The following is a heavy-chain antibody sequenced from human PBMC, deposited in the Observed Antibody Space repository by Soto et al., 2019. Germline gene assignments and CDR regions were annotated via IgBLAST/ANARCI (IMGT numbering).Heavy chain of an antibody. CDR1: GGSISSDY. D-gene: IGHD4-17*01. V-gene: IGHV4-59*08. CDR3: ARHTYGDYEKLES. Sequence: SETLSLTCTVSGGSISSDYWNWIRQPPGKGLEWIGYIYYSGSTKYNPSLKSRVTISVDTSKNQFSLKLSSVTAADTAVYYCARHTYGDYEKLESWGQGTLVTVSS. CDR2: IYYSGST. J-gene: IGHJ4*02.